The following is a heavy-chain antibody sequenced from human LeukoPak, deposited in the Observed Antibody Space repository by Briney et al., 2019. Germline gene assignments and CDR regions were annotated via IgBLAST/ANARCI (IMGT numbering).Heavy chain of an antibody. CDR2: ISYDGSNK. CDR1: GFTFSSYG. D-gene: IGHD6-19*01. J-gene: IGHJ3*02. CDR3: AKLSSGWSPDAFDI. Sequence: HSGRSLRLSCAASGFTFSSYGMRWVRQAPGKGLEWVAVISYDGSNKYYADSVKGRFTISRDNSKNTLYLQMNSLRAEDTAVYYCAKLSSGWSPDAFDIWGQGTMVTVSS. V-gene: IGHV3-30*18.